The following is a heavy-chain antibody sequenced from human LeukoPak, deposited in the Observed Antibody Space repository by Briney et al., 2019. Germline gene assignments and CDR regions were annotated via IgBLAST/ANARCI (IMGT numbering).Heavy chain of an antibody. J-gene: IGHJ4*02. D-gene: IGHD5-12*01. V-gene: IGHV4-39*01. CDR1: GGSISSSSYY. CDR3: ARRGGYRPFDY. CDR2: IYYSGST. Sequence: SETLSLTCTVSGGSISSSSYYWGWIRQPPGKGLEWIGSIYYSGSTYYNPSLKSRVTISVDTSKNQLSLKLSSVTAADTAVYYCARRGGYRPFDYWGQGTLVTVSS.